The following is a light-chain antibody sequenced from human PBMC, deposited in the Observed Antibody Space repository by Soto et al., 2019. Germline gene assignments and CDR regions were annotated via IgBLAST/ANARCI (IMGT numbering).Light chain of an antibody. CDR3: QQYCSSGT. Sequence: EIVLSQSPGTLSLSQGGRATLSCRASQSVSNNYLAWYQRKPGQSPRLLIYGASDRATGIPDRFSGSGSGTDFTLTISRLEPADFAVYYCQQYCSSGTFGQGTRWLS. V-gene: IGKV3-20*01. J-gene: IGKJ1*01. CDR2: GAS. CDR1: QSVSNNY.